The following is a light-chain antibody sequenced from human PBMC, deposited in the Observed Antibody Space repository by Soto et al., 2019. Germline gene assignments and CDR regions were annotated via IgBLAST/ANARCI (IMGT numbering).Light chain of an antibody. CDR3: QQSYSSPPT. CDR2: AAS. V-gene: IGKV1-39*01. J-gene: IGKJ4*01. Sequence: DIQMTQSPSSLSASVGDRVTITCRASQSISSYLNWYQQKPGTAPNLLIYAASSLQSGVPSRFSCSGSGTDFTLTISSLQPEDFAIYYCQQSYSSPPTFGGGTKVEIK. CDR1: QSISSY.